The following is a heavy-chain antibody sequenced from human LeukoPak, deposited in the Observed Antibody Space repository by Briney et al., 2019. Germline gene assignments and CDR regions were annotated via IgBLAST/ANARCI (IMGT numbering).Heavy chain of an antibody. CDR2: ISSSSSYI. J-gene: IGHJ4*02. D-gene: IGHD1-26*01. CDR1: GFTFSSYS. CDR3: SKVGATKLPYYFDY. V-gene: IGHV3-21*01. Sequence: GGSLRLSCAASGFTFSSYSMNWVRQAPGKGLEWVSSISSSSSYIYYADSVKGRFTISRDNAKNSLYLQMNSLRAEDTAVYYCSKVGATKLPYYFDYWGQGTLVTVSS.